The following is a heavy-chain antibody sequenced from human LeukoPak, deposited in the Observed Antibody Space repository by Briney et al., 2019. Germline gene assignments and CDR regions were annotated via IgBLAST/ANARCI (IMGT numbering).Heavy chain of an antibody. CDR1: GDPITSHSDY. Sequence: PSETLSLTCTVSGDPITSHSDYKWTWIRQPPGKGLEWIGYIYDSGSTNYNPSLKSRVTISVDTSKNQFSLKLTSGTAADTAVYYCAREYSAFDYWGQGTLVTVSS. CDR2: IYDSGST. V-gene: IGHV4-61*08. CDR3: AREYSAFDY. J-gene: IGHJ4*02. D-gene: IGHD5-12*01.